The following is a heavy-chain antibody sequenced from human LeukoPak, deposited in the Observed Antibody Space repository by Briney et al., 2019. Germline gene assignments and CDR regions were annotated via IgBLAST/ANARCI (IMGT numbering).Heavy chain of an antibody. Sequence: GGSLRLSCAAPGFTFSSYAMSWVRQAPGKGLEWVSAISGSGGSTYYADSVKGRFTISRDNSKNTLYLQMNSLRAEDTAVYYCAKSHYYDSSGYSAFDIWGQGTMVTVSS. V-gene: IGHV3-23*01. CDR3: AKSHYYDSSGYSAFDI. D-gene: IGHD3-22*01. CDR2: ISGSGGST. CDR1: GFTFSSYA. J-gene: IGHJ3*02.